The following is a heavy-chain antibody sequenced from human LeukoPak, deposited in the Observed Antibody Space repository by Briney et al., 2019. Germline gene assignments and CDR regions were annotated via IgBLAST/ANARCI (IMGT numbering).Heavy chain of an antibody. J-gene: IGHJ2*01. CDR2: INPNSGGT. Sequence: GASVKVSCKASGYTFTGYYMHWVRQAPGQGLGWMGWINPNSGGTNYAQKFQGRVTMTRDTSISTAYMELSRLRSDDTAVYYCARSPGWGSNWYFDLWGRGTLVTVSS. D-gene: IGHD7-27*01. CDR1: GYTFTGYY. V-gene: IGHV1-2*02. CDR3: ARSPGWGSNWYFDL.